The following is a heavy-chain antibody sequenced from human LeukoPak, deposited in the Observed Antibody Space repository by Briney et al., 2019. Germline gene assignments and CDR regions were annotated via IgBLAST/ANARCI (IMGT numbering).Heavy chain of an antibody. V-gene: IGHV5-51*01. J-gene: IGHJ4*02. CDR3: ATRYASGSYYDY. Sequence: GESLKISCKGSGYSFTTYWIGWVRQMPGKGLEGMGIIYPGDSDSRYSPSFQGQVTISDDKSISTAYLQWSSLKASDTAIYYCATRYASGSYYDYWGQGTLVTVSS. CDR1: GYSFTTYW. D-gene: IGHD3-10*01. CDR2: IYPGDSDS.